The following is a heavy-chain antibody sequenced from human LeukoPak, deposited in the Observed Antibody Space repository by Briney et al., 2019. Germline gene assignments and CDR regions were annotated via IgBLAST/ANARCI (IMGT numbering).Heavy chain of an antibody. Sequence: GGSLRLSCVGSGFTFSDYAIHWVRQAPGKGLEWVAVSSHDEVGKQFADSVKGRFTLSRDNSRDSVHLQMNRLRDEDTAVYYCAKDRGYGEHEPFESWGQGSLVTVSS. CDR1: GFTFSDYA. CDR3: AKDRGYGEHEPFES. V-gene: IGHV3-30*18. J-gene: IGHJ4*02. CDR2: SSHDEVGK. D-gene: IGHD4/OR15-4a*01.